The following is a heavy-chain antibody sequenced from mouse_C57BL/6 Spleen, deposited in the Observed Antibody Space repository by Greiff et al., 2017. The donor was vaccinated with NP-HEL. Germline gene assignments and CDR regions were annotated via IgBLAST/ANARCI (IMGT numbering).Heavy chain of an antibody. V-gene: IGHV1-80*01. D-gene: IGHD2-4*01. Sequence: VQLHQSGAELVKPGASVKISCKASGYAFSSYWMNWVKQRPGKGLEWIGQIYPGDGDTNYNGKFKGKATLTADKSSSTAYMQLSSLTSEDSAVYFCARNLYDYDEGFAYWGQGTLVTVSA. J-gene: IGHJ3*01. CDR1: GYAFSSYW. CDR3: ARNLYDYDEGFAY. CDR2: IYPGDGDT.